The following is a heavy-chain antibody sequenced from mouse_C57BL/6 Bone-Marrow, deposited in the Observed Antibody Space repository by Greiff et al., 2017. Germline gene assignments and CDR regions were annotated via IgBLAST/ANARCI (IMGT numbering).Heavy chain of an antibody. J-gene: IGHJ1*03. CDR3: VNCDWYFDV. V-gene: IGHV10-1*01. CDR1: GFSFNTYA. CDR2: IRCKSNNYAT. Sequence: EVQLVESGGGLVQPKGSLKLSCAASGFSFNTYAMNWVRQAPGKGFEWVARIRCKSNNYATYYADSVKDRFTISRDDSESILYLPMNNLTTDDTAMYYCVNCDWYFDVWGTGTTVTVSS.